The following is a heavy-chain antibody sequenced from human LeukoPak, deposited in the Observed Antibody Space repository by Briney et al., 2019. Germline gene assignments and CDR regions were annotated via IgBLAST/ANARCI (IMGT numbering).Heavy chain of an antibody. CDR3: ARDSAYGSQPYYFDY. Sequence: ASVKVSCKASGYTFTSYYMHWVRQAPGQGLEWMGLINPSGGSTSYAQKFQGRVTMTRDTSTSTVYMELSSLRSEDTAVYYCARDSAYGSQPYYFDYWGQGTLVTVSS. V-gene: IGHV1-46*01. J-gene: IGHJ4*02. D-gene: IGHD4-17*01. CDR1: GYTFTSYY. CDR2: INPSGGST.